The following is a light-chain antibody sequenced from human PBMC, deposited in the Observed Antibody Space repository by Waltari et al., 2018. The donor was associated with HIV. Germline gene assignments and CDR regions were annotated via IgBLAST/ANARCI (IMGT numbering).Light chain of an antibody. Sequence: DIQMTQSPSSLSASVGDRVTITCRASQDISHYLAWYQQKPGKVPNFLIYAASTLQSGVPSRFSGSGSGTDFTLTISSLQPEDAATYYCQKHDRVPFTFGPGTKVEIK. CDR2: AAS. CDR1: QDISHY. CDR3: QKHDRVPFT. V-gene: IGKV1-27*01. J-gene: IGKJ3*01.